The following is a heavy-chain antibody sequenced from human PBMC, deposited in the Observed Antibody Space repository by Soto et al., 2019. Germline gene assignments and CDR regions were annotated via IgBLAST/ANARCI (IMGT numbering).Heavy chain of an antibody. J-gene: IGHJ4*02. D-gene: IGHD4-17*01. V-gene: IGHV3-30*03. CDR2: ISYDGSNK. Sequence: QPGGSLRLSCAASGFTFSSYGMHWVRQAPGKGLEWVAVISYDGSNKYYADSVKGRFTISRDNSKNTLYLQMNSLRAEDTAVYYCASSKATGDYGPLLIDFWGQGTLVTVSS. CDR3: ASSKATGDYGPLLIDF. CDR1: GFTFSSYG.